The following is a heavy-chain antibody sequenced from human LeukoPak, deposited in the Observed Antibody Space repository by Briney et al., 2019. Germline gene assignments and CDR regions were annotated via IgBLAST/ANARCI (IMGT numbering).Heavy chain of an antibody. CDR3: ARGGYSYGLEDV. Sequence: PSETLSLTCTVSGGYISDYYWSWSQQPPGKGLEWIGYIYYSGSTNYNPPLRSRVTISLDMSKTQFSLVLRSVTAADTAVYYCARGGYSYGLEDVWGQGTSVTVSS. V-gene: IGHV4-59*08. CDR2: IYYSGST. D-gene: IGHD5-18*01. J-gene: IGHJ6*02. CDR1: GGYISDYY.